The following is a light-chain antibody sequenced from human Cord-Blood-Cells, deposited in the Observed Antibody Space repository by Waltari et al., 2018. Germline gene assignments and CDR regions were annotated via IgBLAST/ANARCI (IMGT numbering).Light chain of an antibody. CDR2: DVS. CDR3: CSYAGSYTFV. Sequence: QSALTHPRSVSGSPGQSVTISCTGTSSDVGGYNNVYWYKQHPGKAPTLMIYDVSKRPSGVPDRFSGSKSGNTASLTISGLQAEDEADYYCCSYAGSYTFVFGTGTKVTVL. J-gene: IGLJ1*01. V-gene: IGLV2-11*01. CDR1: SSDVGGYNN.